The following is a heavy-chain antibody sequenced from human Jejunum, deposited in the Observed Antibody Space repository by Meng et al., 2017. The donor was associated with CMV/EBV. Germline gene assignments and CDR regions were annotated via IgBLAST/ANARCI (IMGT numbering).Heavy chain of an antibody. V-gene: IGHV3-21*01. CDR2: IRTSSTSM. CDR3: ARGIGQLAFDS. D-gene: IGHD6-6*01. Sequence: AAFGFTFSSYSFNWVRQAPGPGLTWVATIRTSSTSMFYEDSVKGRFTISRDDAQKTVYLQMTSLRAEDTAVSYCARGIGQLAFDSWGQGTLVTVSS. J-gene: IGHJ4*02. CDR1: GFTFSSYS.